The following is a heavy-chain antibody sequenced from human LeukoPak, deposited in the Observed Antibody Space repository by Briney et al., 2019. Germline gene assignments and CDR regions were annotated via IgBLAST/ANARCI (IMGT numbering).Heavy chain of an antibody. CDR3: ASRTGTDYQGYYYYYYMDV. D-gene: IGHD1/OR15-1a*01. J-gene: IGHJ6*03. V-gene: IGHV5-51*01. CDR1: GYSFTSYW. CDR2: IYPGDSDT. Sequence: GESLKISCKGSGYSFTSYWIGWVRQMPGKGLEWMGIIYPGDSDTRYSPSFQGQVTISADKSISTAYLQWSSLKASDTAMYYCASRTGTDYQGYYYYYYMDVWGKGTAVTVSS.